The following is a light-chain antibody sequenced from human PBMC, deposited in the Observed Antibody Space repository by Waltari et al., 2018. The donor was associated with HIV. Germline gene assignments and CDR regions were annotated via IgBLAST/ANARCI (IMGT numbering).Light chain of an antibody. CDR2: GAA. CDR3: QQYIHWPPYT. J-gene: IGKJ2*01. CDR1: QSVSGN. Sequence: TLLTQSPVTLSVSPGERVTLSCRPSQSVSGNLAWYQQKQGQAPRLLIYGAASRATGIPGRFSGSVSWTHYSLTITSLQSEDSAVYYCQQYIHWPPYTFGQGTKLEIK. V-gene: IGKV3-15*01.